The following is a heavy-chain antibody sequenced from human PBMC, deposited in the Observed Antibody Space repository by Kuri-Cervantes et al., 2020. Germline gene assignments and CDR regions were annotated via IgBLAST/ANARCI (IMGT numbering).Heavy chain of an antibody. CDR1: GYTFTGYY. Sequence: ASVKVSCKASGYTFTGYYMHWVRQAPGQGLEWMGWINPNSGGTNYAQKFQGRVTMTRDTSISTAYMELSSLRSEDTAVYYCARGLNDYGDSYYFDYWGQGTLVTVSS. D-gene: IGHD4-17*01. V-gene: IGHV1-2*02. J-gene: IGHJ4*02. CDR2: INPNSGGT. CDR3: ARGLNDYGDSYYFDY.